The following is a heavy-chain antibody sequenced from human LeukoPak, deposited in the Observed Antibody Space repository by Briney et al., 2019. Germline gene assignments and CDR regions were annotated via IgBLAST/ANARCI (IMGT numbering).Heavy chain of an antibody. J-gene: IGHJ4*02. D-gene: IGHD6-13*01. CDR3: AKDPSYTAAGIDY. CDR2: IIYDGSNK. Sequence: GGSLRLSCAASGFTFSIYGMHWVRQAPGRGLEWVAAIIYDGSNKYYADSVKGRFTISRDNSKNTLDLQMSSLRAEDTAVYYCAKDPSYTAAGIDYWGQGTLVTVSS. V-gene: IGHV3-30*18. CDR1: GFTFSIYG.